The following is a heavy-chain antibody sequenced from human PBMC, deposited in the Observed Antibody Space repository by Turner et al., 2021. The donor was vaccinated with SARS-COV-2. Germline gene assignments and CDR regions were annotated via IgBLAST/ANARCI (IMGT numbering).Heavy chain of an antibody. J-gene: IGHJ3*01. Sequence: QLQLQESGPGLVKPSETLSLTCTVSGGPITTSSCYWGWIRQPPGKGLEWIGSIHYSGSTYYNSSLESRVTISVDTSKNQFSLKLTSVTAADTAVYYCARVRTVTCITTTCLPSDAFDLWGQGTMVPVSS. V-gene: IGHV4-39*01. D-gene: IGHD3-10*01. CDR1: GGPITTSSCY. CDR2: IHYSGST. CDR3: ARVRTVTCITTTCLPSDAFDL.